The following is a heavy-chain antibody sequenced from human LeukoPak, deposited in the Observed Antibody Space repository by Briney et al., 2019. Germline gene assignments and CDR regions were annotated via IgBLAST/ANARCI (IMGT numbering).Heavy chain of an antibody. CDR1: GDSVPSNLAA. CDR3: ASSLDTAVSY. D-gene: IGHD5-18*01. V-gene: IGHV6-1*01. J-gene: IGHJ4*02. CDR2: TYYKSKWSN. Sequence: SQTLSLTCAISGDSVPSNLAAWNWITQSPPRGLEWLGSTYYKSKWSNDYAVSVKSRINIIPDTSKSQLALQLNSVTSENTAVYYCASSLDTAVSYWGQGTLVTVSS.